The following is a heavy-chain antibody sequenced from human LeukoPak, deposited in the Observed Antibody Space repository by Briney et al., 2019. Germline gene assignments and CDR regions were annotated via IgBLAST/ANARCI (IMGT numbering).Heavy chain of an antibody. CDR3: ARRDCSSNTCYWFDC. CDR1: GYSFTSFW. CDR2: IYPGDSNT. Sequence: GESLQISCKGSGYSFTSFWIGWVRQMRGKRLGWMGIIYPGDSNTRYSPSFQGQVTISVDRSMSTAYLQWSSLKASDTAMYYCARRDCSSNTCYWFDCWGQGTLVTVSS. J-gene: IGHJ4*02. V-gene: IGHV5-51*01. D-gene: IGHD2-2*01.